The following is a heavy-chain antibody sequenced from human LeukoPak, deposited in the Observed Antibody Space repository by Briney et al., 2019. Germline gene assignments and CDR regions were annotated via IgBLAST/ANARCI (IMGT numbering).Heavy chain of an antibody. D-gene: IGHD5-18*01. V-gene: IGHV3-23*01. Sequence: GGSLRLSCAASGFTFSSYAMSWVRQAPGKGLEWVSAISGSGGSTHYADSVKGRFTISRDNSKNTLYLQMNSLRAEDTAVYYCARDLPDSYGPEGNWYFDLWGRGTLVTVSS. J-gene: IGHJ2*01. CDR3: ARDLPDSYGPEGNWYFDL. CDR2: ISGSGGST. CDR1: GFTFSSYA.